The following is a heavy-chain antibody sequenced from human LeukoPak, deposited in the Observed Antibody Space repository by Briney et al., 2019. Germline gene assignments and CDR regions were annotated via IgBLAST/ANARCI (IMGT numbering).Heavy chain of an antibody. CDR2: ISGSGGST. Sequence: GGSLRLSCAASGFTFGSSSMSWVRQAPGKGLEWVAAISGSGGSTEYADSVKGRFTISRDNAKNSLYLQMNSLRAEDTAVYYCAREARYDSFDYWGQGTLVTVSS. J-gene: IGHJ4*02. D-gene: IGHD3-22*01. CDR1: GFTFGSSS. V-gene: IGHV3-23*01. CDR3: AREARYDSFDY.